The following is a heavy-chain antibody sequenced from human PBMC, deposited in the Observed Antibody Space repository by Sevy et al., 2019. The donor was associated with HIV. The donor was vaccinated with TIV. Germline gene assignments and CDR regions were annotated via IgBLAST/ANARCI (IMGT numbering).Heavy chain of an antibody. D-gene: IGHD3-10*01. Sequence: GGSLRLSCAASGFTFSDFGMHWVRQAPGKGLEWVAVISHDGRNNKYNADSVKGRFTISRDNSKNTLYLQMNSLRADDTAIYYCARDRGEILRSAFKSWGQGTLVTVSS. V-gene: IGHV3-30*04. CDR3: ARDRGEILRSAFKS. CDR1: GFTFSDFG. CDR2: ISHDGRNNK. J-gene: IGHJ5*02.